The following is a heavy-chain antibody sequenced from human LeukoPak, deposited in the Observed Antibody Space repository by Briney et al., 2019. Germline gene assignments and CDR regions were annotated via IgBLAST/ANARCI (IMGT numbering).Heavy chain of an antibody. CDR2: IKEDGSEK. CDR3: VREGNYVFDY. J-gene: IGHJ4*02. CDR1: GFTFSRSW. Sequence: GGSLRLSCAASGFTFSRSWMSWVRQAPGKGLEWVANIKEDGSEKNYGDSVKGRFTISRDNAKNSLYLQMNSLRAEDTALYYCVREGNYVFDYWGQGALVTVSS. D-gene: IGHD3-16*01. V-gene: IGHV3-7*01.